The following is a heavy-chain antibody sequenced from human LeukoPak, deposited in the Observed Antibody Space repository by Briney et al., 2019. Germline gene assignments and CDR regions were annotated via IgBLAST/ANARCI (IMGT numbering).Heavy chain of an antibody. J-gene: IGHJ4*02. CDR3: ATAPRQWLVLSVGQTFDY. CDR2: FDPEDGET. CDR1: GYTLTELS. V-gene: IGHV1-24*01. D-gene: IGHD6-19*01. Sequence: ASVKVSCKVSGYTLTELSMHWVRQAPGKGLEWMGGFDPEDGETIYAQKFQGRVTMTEDTSTDTAYMELSSLRFEDTAVYYCATAPRQWLVLSVGQTFDYWGQGTLVTVSS.